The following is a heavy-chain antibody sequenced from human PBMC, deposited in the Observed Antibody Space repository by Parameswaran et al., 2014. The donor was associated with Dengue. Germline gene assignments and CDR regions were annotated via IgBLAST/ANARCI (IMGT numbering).Heavy chain of an antibody. D-gene: IGHD1-26*01. Sequence: WIRQPPGKGLEWVSGISWNSGSIGYADSVKGRFTISRDNAKNSLYLQMNSLRAEDTALYYCAKGRRGGSYYSFDYWGQGTPVTVSS. CDR3: AKGRRGGSYYSFDY. J-gene: IGHJ4*02. CDR2: ISWNSGSI. V-gene: IGHV3-9*01.